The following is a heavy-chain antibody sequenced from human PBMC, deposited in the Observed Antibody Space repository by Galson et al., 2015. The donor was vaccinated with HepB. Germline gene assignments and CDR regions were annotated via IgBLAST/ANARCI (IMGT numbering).Heavy chain of an antibody. CDR1: GYTFTTFR. D-gene: IGHD3-16*01. J-gene: IGHJ3*02. Sequence: SVKVSCKASGYTFTTFRISWVRQASGQGLEWMGWISAYNGNTHFAQRFQGRVTMTTDTSTTTAYMELRRLKSDDTALYYCARGGPLLDAFDIWGQGTMVTVSS. V-gene: IGHV1-18*01. CDR2: ISAYNGNT. CDR3: ARGGPLLDAFDI.